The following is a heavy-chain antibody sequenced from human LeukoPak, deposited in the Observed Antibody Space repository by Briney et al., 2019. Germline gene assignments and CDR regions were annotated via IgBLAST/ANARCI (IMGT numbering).Heavy chain of an antibody. J-gene: IGHJ3*02. D-gene: IGHD2-2*03. Sequence: GGSLRLSCAASGFTFNSHAMHWVRQAPGKGLEWVAVISYDGGNKYYADSVKGRFTISKDNSKNTLYLQMNSLRAEDTAVYYCARDLGGYCSSTSCYFSAFDIWGQGTMVTVSS. CDR3: ARDLGGYCSSTSCYFSAFDI. CDR1: GFTFNSHA. V-gene: IGHV3-30-3*01. CDR2: ISYDGGNK.